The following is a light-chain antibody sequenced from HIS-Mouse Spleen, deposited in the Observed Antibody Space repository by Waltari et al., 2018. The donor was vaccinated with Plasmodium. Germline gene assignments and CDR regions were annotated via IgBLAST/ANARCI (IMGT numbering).Light chain of an antibody. CDR2: DAS. Sequence: DIQMTQSPSSLSASVGDRVNITCQASQDISNYLNWYKQKPGKAPKLLIYDASNLETGVPSRFSGSGSGTDFTFTISSLQPEDIATYYCQQYDNLPPYTFGQGTKLEIK. CDR3: QQYDNLPPYT. V-gene: IGKV1-33*01. CDR1: QDISNY. J-gene: IGKJ2*01.